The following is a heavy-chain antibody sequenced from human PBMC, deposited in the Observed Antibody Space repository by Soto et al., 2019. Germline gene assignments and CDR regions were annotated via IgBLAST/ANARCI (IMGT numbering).Heavy chain of an antibody. CDR2: IYHSGST. J-gene: IGHJ4*02. CDR3: ARDVGYHYDGSPSGQFDF. D-gene: IGHD3-22*01. CDR1: GNSISTTNW. V-gene: IGHV4-4*02. Sequence: QVELQESGPGLVKPSGTLSLTCVVSGNSISTTNWWSWVRQSPGKGLEWIGEIYHSGSTNYNPSLNGRVTISVDKSKNQFSLKLSSVTAADTAVYYCARDVGYHYDGSPSGQFDFWGQGTLVTVSS.